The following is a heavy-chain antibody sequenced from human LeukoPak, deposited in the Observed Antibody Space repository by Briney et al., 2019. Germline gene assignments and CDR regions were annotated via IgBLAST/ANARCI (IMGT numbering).Heavy chain of an antibody. CDR2: ISYDGSNK. Sequence: GRSLRLSCAASGFTFSSYAMHWARQAPGKGLEWVAVISYDGSNKYYADSVKGRFTISRDNSKNTLYLQMNSLRAEDTAVYYCAREFRLYSSSSYFDYWGQGTLVTVSS. CDR3: AREFRLYSSSSYFDY. D-gene: IGHD6-6*01. J-gene: IGHJ4*02. V-gene: IGHV3-30-3*01. CDR1: GFTFSSYA.